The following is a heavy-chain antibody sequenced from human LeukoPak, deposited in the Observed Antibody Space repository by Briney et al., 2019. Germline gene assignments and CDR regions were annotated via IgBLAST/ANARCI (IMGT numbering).Heavy chain of an antibody. CDR1: GFDLTTYA. V-gene: IGHV3-23*01. D-gene: IGHD6-13*01. CDR2: IRIGGGGT. CDR3: ARCMVLSQGWCNWFDP. Sequence: GGSLRLSCAASGFDLTTYAMTWVRQAPAKGLEWVSSIRIGGGGTYYADSVQGRFTISRDNSETTLHLQMNNLRVEDTARYFCARCMVLSQGWCNWFDPWGQGTLVTVSS. J-gene: IGHJ5*02.